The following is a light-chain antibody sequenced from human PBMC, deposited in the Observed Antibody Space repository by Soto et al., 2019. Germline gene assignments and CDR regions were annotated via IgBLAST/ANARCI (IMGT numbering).Light chain of an antibody. CDR3: HQYNNWPPMHT. Sequence: EIVLTQSPGTLSLSPGERATLSCRASQSVSSSYLAWYQQKPGQAPRLLIYGASSRATGIPDRFSGSGSGTDFTLTISSLQPEDFAVYYCHQYNNWPPMHTFGQGTKVDIK. J-gene: IGKJ2*01. V-gene: IGKV3-20*01. CDR2: GAS. CDR1: QSVSSSY.